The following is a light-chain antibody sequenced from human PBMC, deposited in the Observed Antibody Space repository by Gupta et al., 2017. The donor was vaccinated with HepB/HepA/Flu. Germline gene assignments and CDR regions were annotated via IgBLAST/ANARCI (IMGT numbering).Light chain of an antibody. J-gene: IGKJ4*01. CDR2: EAS. CDR1: QDISTY. V-gene: IGKV3-11*01. CDR3: QQGNNWPLT. Sequence: EIVLTQSPATLSLFPGESASLSCRASQDISTYLVWYQQKPGQAPTLLIYEASNRATGIPARFSGSGSGTDFILTISSLEPEDFAVYYCQQGNNWPLTFGGGTKVEIK.